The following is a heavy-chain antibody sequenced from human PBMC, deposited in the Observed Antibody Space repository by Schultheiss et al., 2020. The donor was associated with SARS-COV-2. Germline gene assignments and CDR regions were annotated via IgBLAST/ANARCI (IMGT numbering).Heavy chain of an antibody. V-gene: IGHV4-30-2*01. CDR3: ARSSRDAFDI. D-gene: IGHD6-13*01. CDR1: GGSISSGGYS. J-gene: IGHJ3*02. CDR2: IYHSGST. Sequence: SETLSLTCAVSGGSISSGGYSWSWIRQPPGKGLECIGYIYHSGSTYYNPSLKSRVTISVDTSKNQFSLKLSSVTAADTAVYYCARSSRDAFDIWGQGTMVTVSS.